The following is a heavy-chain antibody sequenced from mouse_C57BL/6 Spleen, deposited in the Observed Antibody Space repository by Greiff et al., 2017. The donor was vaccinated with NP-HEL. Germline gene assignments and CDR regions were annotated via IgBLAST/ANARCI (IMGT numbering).Heavy chain of an antibody. CDR3: ARNDGYYVFAY. CDR2: IYPGDGDT. J-gene: IGHJ3*01. CDR1: GYAFSSSW. D-gene: IGHD2-3*01. Sequence: VQLQQSGPELVKPGASVKISCKASGYAFSSSWMNWVKQRPGKGLEWIGRIYPGDGDTNYNGKFKGKATLTADKSSSTAYMQLSSLTSEDSAVYFCARNDGYYVFAYWGQRTLVTVSA. V-gene: IGHV1-82*01.